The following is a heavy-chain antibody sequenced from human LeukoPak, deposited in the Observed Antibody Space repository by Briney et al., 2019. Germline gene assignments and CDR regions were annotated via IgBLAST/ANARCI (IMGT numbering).Heavy chain of an antibody. CDR2: ISSSSSYI. Sequence: PGGSLRLSCAASGFTFSSYSMNWVRQAPGKGLEWVSSISSSSSYIYYADSVKGRLTISRDNAKNSLYLQMNSLRAEDTAVYYCARGCGGDCYSGHDYRGQGILVTVSS. CDR1: GFTFSSYS. J-gene: IGHJ4*02. D-gene: IGHD2-21*02. CDR3: ARGCGGDCYSGHDY. V-gene: IGHV3-21*01.